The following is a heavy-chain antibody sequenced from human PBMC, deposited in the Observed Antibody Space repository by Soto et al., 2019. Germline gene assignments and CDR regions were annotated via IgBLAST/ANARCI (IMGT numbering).Heavy chain of an antibody. Sequence: QVQLQASGPGLLKPSETLSLTCTVSGASISSYYWSWIRQPPGRGLEWIGYIYKSETTNYNPSLKSRLTISVDSSKNQFSLNLRSATAADTAVYYCARLDKDYQYFFAMVVWGQGTTVTVSS. CDR2: IYKSETT. D-gene: IGHD2-2*01. J-gene: IGHJ6*02. CDR1: GASISSYY. V-gene: IGHV4-59*01. CDR3: ARLDKDYQYFFAMVV.